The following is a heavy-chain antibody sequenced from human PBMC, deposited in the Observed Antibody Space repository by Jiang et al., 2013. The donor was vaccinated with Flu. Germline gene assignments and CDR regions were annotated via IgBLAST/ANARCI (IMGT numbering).Heavy chain of an antibody. J-gene: IGHJ4*02. D-gene: IGHD3-22*01. Sequence: GKALEWLALIYWDDDKRYSPSLKSRLTITKDTSKNQVVLTMTNMDPVDTATYYCARNYYDSSGYYTLGYWGQGTLVTVSS. CDR3: ARNYYDSSGYYTLGY. CDR2: IYWDDDK. V-gene: IGHV2-5*02.